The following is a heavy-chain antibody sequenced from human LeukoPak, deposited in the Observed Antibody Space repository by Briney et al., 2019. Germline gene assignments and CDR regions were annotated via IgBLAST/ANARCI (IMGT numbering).Heavy chain of an antibody. J-gene: IGHJ6*02. D-gene: IGHD6-13*01. CDR1: GYTFTDHY. CDR2: INPNSGGT. CDR3: ARVRIGQQLDKYYYYAMDV. Sequence: ASVNVSFKASGYTFTDHYMHWVRQAPGQGLEWMGWINPNSGGTNYAQKFQGRVTMTTDTSISTAYMGVSRLRSDDTAVYYCARVRIGQQLDKYYYYAMDVWGQGTTVTVSS. V-gene: IGHV1-2*02.